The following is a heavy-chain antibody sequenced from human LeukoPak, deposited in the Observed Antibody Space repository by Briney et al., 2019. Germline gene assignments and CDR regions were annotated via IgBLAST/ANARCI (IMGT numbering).Heavy chain of an antibody. D-gene: IGHD6-13*01. CDR1: GGSISSGDYY. CDR3: ARVLTSSSWGPHKSWFDP. V-gene: IGHV4-30-4*01. J-gene: IGHJ5*02. Sequence: SQTLSLTCTVSGGSISSGDYYWSWIRQPPGKGLEWIGYIYYSGSTYYNPSLKSRVTISVDTSKNQFSLKLSSVTAADTAVYYCARVLTSSSWGPHKSWFDPWGQGTLVTVSS. CDR2: IYYSGST.